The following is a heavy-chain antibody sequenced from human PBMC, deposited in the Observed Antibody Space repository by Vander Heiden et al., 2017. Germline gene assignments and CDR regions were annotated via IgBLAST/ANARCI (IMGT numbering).Heavy chain of an antibody. CDR3: ARDSNDVVVPAAIRKARFDP. V-gene: IGHV3-33*01. CDR2: IWYDGSNK. CDR1: GFTFSSYG. Sequence: QVQLVESGGGVVQPGRPLRLSCAASGFTFSSYGMHWVRQAPGKGLEWVAVIWYDGSNKYYADSVKGRGTISRDNSKNTLDLQRNRLRAEETAVYYCARDSNDVVVPAAIRKARFDPWGQGTMVTVSS. D-gene: IGHD2-2*01. J-gene: IGHJ5*02.